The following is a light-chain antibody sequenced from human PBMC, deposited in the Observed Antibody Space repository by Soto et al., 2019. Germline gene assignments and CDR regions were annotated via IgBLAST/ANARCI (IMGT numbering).Light chain of an antibody. CDR3: AAWDDSLNGVL. J-gene: IGLJ2*01. CDR2: ANN. V-gene: IGLV1-44*01. CDR1: SSNFGRHS. Sequence: QSVLTQPPSTSGTPGQSVTMSCSGSSSNFGRHSVSWYQQLPGTAPSLLIYANNQRPSGVPDRFSGSKSGNSASLTISGLQSEDEGFYHCAAWDDSLNGVLFGGGTKLTVL.